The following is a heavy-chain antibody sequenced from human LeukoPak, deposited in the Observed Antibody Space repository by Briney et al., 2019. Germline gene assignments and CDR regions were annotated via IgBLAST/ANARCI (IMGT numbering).Heavy chain of an antibody. CDR3: TRHFTMVRGVTTFDY. CDR1: GFTFRSYW. D-gene: IGHD3-10*01. V-gene: IGHV3-73*01. CDR2: IRSEANSYAT. Sequence: GGSLRLSCAASGFTFRSYWMHWVRQASGKGLEWVGRIRSEANSYATAYAASVKGRFTISRDDSKNTAYLQMNSLKTEDTAVYYCTRHFTMVRGVTTFDYWGQGTLVTVSS. J-gene: IGHJ4*02.